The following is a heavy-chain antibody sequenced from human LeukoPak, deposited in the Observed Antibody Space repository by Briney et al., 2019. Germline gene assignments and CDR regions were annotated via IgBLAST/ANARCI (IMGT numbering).Heavy chain of an antibody. CDR3: ARAVGPRGGNWFDP. D-gene: IGHD1-26*01. V-gene: IGHV1-2*02. Sequence: ASVKVSCKASGYTFTGYYMHWVRQAPGQGLEWMGWINPNSGGTNYAQKFQGRVTMTRDTSTSTVYMDLSSLRSEDTALYYCARAVGPRGGNWFDPWGQGTLVTVSS. J-gene: IGHJ5*02. CDR1: GYTFTGYY. CDR2: INPNSGGT.